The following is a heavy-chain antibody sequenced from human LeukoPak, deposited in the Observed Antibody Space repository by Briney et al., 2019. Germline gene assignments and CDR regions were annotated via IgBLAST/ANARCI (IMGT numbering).Heavy chain of an antibody. Sequence: SETLSLTCTVSGGSINSGTDYWSWIRQPADKGLEWIGHIYSGGSTNYNPSLKSRVTISADTSKTQVSLRLSSVTAADTAVYYCARGSYCGITRCHTYYYMDVWGKGTTVTVSS. CDR2: IYSGGST. CDR1: GGSINSGTDY. D-gene: IGHD3-10*01. V-gene: IGHV4-61*09. J-gene: IGHJ6*03. CDR3: ARGSYCGITRCHTYYYMDV.